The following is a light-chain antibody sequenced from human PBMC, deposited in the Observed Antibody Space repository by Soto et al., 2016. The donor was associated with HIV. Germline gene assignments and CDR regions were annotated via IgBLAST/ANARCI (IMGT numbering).Light chain of an antibody. J-gene: IGKJ2*01. V-gene: IGKV1-9*01. Sequence: DIQLTQSPSFLSASLGDRVTITCRASQDIGTSLAWFQQKPGKAPKLLIYVASTLQSGVPSRFSGSGSGTEFTLTISSLQPEDFATYYCQQLNSYPVYTFGQGTKRGDQT. CDR1: QDIGTS. CDR2: VAS. CDR3: QQLNSYPVYT.